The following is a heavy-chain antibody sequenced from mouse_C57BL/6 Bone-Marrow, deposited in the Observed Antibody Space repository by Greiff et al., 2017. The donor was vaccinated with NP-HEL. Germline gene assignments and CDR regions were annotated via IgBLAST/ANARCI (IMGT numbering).Heavy chain of an antibody. J-gene: IGHJ2*01. Sequence: QVQLQQPGAELVRPGSSVKLSCKASGYTFTSYWMDWVKQRPGQGLEWIGNIYPSDSETPYNQKFKDKATLTVDKSSSTAYMQLSSLTSEDSAVYYCARGDYDYDGGDYWGQGTTLTVSS. CDR2: IYPSDSET. V-gene: IGHV1-61*01. CDR1: GYTFTSYW. D-gene: IGHD2-4*01. CDR3: ARGDYDYDGGDY.